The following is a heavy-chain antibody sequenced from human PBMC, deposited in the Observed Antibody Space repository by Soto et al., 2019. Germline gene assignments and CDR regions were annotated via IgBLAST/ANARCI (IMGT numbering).Heavy chain of an antibody. CDR2: INSDSTTT. J-gene: IGHJ4*02. Sequence: DVHLVESGGGFVQPGGSLRLSCAVSGFPFSTYAMHWVRQAPGKGLEWISYINSDSTTTFHADSVKGRFTVSRDTAKNSLYLQMSSLRHEDTAVYYCARDLSHWGQGTLVTVSS. CDR1: GFPFSTYA. V-gene: IGHV3-48*02. CDR3: ARDLSH.